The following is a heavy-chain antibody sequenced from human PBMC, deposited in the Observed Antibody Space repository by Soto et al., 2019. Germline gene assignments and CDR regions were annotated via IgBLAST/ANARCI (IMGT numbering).Heavy chain of an antibody. V-gene: IGHV4-39*01. CDR3: ARQSGIAAAGFDY. CDR2: IYYSGST. Sequence: SETLSLTCTVSGGSISSSSYYWGWIRQPPGKGLEWIGSIYYSGSTYYNPSLKSRVTISVDTSKNLFSLKLSSVTAADTAVYYCARQSGIAAAGFDYWGQGTLVTVSS. CDR1: GGSISSSSYY. D-gene: IGHD6-13*01. J-gene: IGHJ4*02.